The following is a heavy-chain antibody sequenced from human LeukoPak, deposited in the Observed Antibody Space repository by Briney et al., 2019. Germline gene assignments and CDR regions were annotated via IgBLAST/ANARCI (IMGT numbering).Heavy chain of an antibody. CDR2: IYYSGST. CDR1: GGSISSSSYY. Sequence: SETLSLTCTVSGGSISSSSYYWGWIRQPPGKGLEWIGSIYYSGSTYYNPSLKSRVTISVDTSKNQFSLKLSSVTAADTAVYYCARGQDIVVVAFDYWGQGTLVTVSS. CDR3: ARGQDIVVVAFDY. J-gene: IGHJ4*02. V-gene: IGHV4-39*07. D-gene: IGHD2-15*01.